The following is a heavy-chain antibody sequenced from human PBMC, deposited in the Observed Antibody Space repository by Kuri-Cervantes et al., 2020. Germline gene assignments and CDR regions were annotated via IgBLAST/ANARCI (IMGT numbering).Heavy chain of an antibody. CDR2: INSDGGII. CDR3: AKGRDNGYSPFDY. J-gene: IGHJ4*01. Sequence: GESLKISCEASGFTFTNYWVYWVRQAPRKGLEWVSHINSDGGIINYVGSVQGRFTISRDNSKNTLYLQMNTLRVEDTAVYFCAKGRDNGYSPFDYWGHGALVTVS. CDR1: GFTFTNYW. V-gene: IGHV3-74*01. D-gene: IGHD3-22*01.